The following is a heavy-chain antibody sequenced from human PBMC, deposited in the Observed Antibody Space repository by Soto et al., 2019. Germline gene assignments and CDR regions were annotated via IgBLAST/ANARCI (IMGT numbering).Heavy chain of an antibody. J-gene: IGHJ5*02. CDR1: GYSFSSYW. V-gene: IGHV5-10-1*01. CDR2: IDPSDSYT. CDR3: ARLRSRPKKAVLTRIAARPDYNWFDP. D-gene: IGHD6-6*01. Sequence: GESLKISCKGSGYSFSSYWISWVRQMPGKGLEWMGRIDPSDSYTNYSPSFQGHVTISADKSISTAYLQWSSLKASDTAMYYCARLRSRPKKAVLTRIAARPDYNWFDPWGQGTLVTVSS.